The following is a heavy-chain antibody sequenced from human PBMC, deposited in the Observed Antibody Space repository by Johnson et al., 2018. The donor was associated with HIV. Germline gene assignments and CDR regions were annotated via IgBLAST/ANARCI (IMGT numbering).Heavy chain of an antibody. Sequence: MLLVESGGGVVQPGRSLRLSCAASGFTFSTYGMHWVRQAPGKGLEWVANIKQDGSEKYYVGSVKGRFTISRDNAKNSLYLQMNSLRAEDTAVYYCAKDLGTGDDAFDIWGQGTMVTVSS. CDR1: GFTFSTYG. J-gene: IGHJ3*02. CDR3: AKDLGTGDDAFDI. D-gene: IGHD7-27*01. V-gene: IGHV3-7*03. CDR2: IKQDGSEK.